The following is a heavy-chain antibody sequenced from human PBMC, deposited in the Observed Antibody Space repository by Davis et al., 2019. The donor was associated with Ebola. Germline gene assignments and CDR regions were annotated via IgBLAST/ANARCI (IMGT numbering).Heavy chain of an antibody. CDR3: ARLPSGIGRALDY. V-gene: IGHV3-74*01. CDR2: INSDGSST. CDR1: GFTFSSYW. J-gene: IGHJ4*01. Sequence: GESLKISCAASGFTFSSYWMHWVRQAPGKGLVWVSRINSDGSSTSYADSVKGRFTISRDNAKNTLYLQMNSLRAEDTAVYYCARLPSGIGRALDYWGHGTLVTVSS. D-gene: IGHD5-12*01.